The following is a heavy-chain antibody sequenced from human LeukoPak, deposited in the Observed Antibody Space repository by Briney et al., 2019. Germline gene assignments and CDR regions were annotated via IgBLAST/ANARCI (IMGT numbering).Heavy chain of an antibody. J-gene: IGHJ6*03. CDR1: GYSISSGYY. CDR2: IYHSGST. D-gene: IGHD1-7*01. CDR3: ARAYNWNYGYYYLDV. Sequence: SETLSLTCAVSGYSISSGYYWGWIRQPPGKGLEWIGRIYHSGSTYYNPSLKSRVTISVDTSKNQFSLKLSSVPAADTAVYYCARAYNWNYGYYYLDVWGKGTTVTVSS. V-gene: IGHV4-38-2*01.